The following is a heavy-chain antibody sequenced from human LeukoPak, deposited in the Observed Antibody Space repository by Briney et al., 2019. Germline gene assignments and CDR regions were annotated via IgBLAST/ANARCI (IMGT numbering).Heavy chain of an antibody. Sequence: PGGSLRLSCAVSGFTAGYNYMSWVRQAPGKGLEWASVIYRGDTYYSDSVKGRFIISRDDSKNTVFLQMNSLSADDTAVYFCTSYYCSSGSCYFDTWGQGTLVAVSS. CDR3: TSYYCSSGSCYFDT. CDR1: GFTAGYNY. V-gene: IGHV3-53*01. CDR2: IYRGDT. J-gene: IGHJ4*02. D-gene: IGHD2-15*01.